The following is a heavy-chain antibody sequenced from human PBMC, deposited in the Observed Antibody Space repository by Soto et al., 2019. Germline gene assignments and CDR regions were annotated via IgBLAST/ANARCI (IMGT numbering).Heavy chain of an antibody. Sequence: GGSLRLSCAASGFTFSSYGMHWVRQAPGKGLQWVANIYQDGSTQYYGDSVRGRFTISRDNADNSLSLHMNSLTADDTAVYYCATEDWFRFDYWGQGTLVTVSS. CDR3: ATEDWFRFDY. J-gene: IGHJ4*02. V-gene: IGHV3-7*01. CDR1: GFTFSSYG. CDR2: IYQDGSTQ. D-gene: IGHD3-9*01.